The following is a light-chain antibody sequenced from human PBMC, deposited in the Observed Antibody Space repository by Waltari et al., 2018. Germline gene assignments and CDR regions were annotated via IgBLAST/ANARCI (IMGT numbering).Light chain of an antibody. Sequence: QSVVTQPPSVYGAPGQRVTISCPGSKSNIGGYYVQWYQQFPGTAPKLLIYESDKRPPGVSHRFSASQSGSSASLTITGLQSEDEADYYCQSYDSRLRGRLFGGGTRLTVL. CDR1: KSNIGGYY. CDR3: QSYDSRLRGRL. J-gene: IGLJ2*01. V-gene: IGLV1-40*01. CDR2: ESD.